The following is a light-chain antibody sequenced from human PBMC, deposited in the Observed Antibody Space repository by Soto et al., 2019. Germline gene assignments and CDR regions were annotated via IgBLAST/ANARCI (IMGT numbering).Light chain of an antibody. CDR2: DVS. Sequence: QSALTQPASVSGSPGQSITISCTGTSSDVGGYNYVSWYQQHPGKAPKLMIYDVSHRPSGVSNRFSGSKSGNTASLTISGLQAEDEADYYCSSYTISTLVVFGGGTKLTVL. CDR1: SSDVGGYNY. V-gene: IGLV2-14*01. CDR3: SSYTISTLVV. J-gene: IGLJ2*01.